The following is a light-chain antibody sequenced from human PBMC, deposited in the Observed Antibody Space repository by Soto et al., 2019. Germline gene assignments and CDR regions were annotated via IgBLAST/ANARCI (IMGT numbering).Light chain of an antibody. V-gene: IGKV1-39*01. CDR2: TTS. J-gene: IGKJ1*01. Sequence: DIQMTQSPSSLSASVGDRVTITCRSSQSISTYLNWYQQKPGKAPNLLIYTTSNLESGVPSRFSGSGSGTDFTLTINSLQPEDFATYYCQQSYSRSRTFGQGTKVEVK. CDR3: QQSYSRSRT. CDR1: QSISTY.